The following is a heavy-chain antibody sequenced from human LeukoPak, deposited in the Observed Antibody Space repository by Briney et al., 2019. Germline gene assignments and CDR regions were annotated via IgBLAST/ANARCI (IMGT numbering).Heavy chain of an antibody. CDR1: GDFVSGISFY. CDR2: IQYSGST. D-gene: IGHD3-22*01. Sequence: SETLSLTCTVSGDFVSGISFYWSWIRQPPGKGLQYIGYIQYSGSTNYNPSLKSRVTISVDTSKNQFSLKLSSVTAADTAVYYCARYYDRSGYWSTPHFDYWGQGTLVTVSS. J-gene: IGHJ4*02. CDR3: ARYYDRSGYWSTPHFDY. V-gene: IGHV4-61*01.